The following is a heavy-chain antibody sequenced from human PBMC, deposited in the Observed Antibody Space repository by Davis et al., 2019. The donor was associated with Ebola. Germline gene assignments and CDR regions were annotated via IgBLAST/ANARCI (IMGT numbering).Heavy chain of an antibody. CDR2: INPNSGGT. Sequence: ASVKVSCKASGYTFTGYYIHWVRQAPGQGLEWMGWINPNSGGTNYAQKFQGRVSMTRDTSISTAYMELSSLRSEDTAVYYCARVGSVSSADYWGQGTLVTVSS. V-gene: IGHV1-2*02. J-gene: IGHJ4*02. D-gene: IGHD1-26*01. CDR3: ARVGSVSSADY. CDR1: GYTFTGYY.